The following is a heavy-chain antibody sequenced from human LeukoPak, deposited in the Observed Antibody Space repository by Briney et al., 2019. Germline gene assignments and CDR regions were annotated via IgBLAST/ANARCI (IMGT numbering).Heavy chain of an antibody. V-gene: IGHV3-48*03. CDR2: ISSSGSTI. Sequence: GGSLRLSCAASGFTFSSYEMNWVRQAPGKGLEWVSYISSSGSTIFYADSVKGRFTISRDNAKNSLYLQMNSLRAEDTAVYYCARLYSSSSGLRASDYWGQGTLVTVSS. J-gene: IGHJ4*02. D-gene: IGHD6-6*01. CDR3: ARLYSSSSGLRASDY. CDR1: GFTFSSYE.